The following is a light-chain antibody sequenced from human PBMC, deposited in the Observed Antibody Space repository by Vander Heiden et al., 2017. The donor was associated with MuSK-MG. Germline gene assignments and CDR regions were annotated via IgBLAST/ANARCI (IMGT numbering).Light chain of an antibody. V-gene: IGKV3-15*01. J-gene: IGKJ1*01. Sequence: EIVMTQSPATLSVSPGERATLSCRASQTVSNNLAWYQQKLGQAPRLLIYGASTRATVIPGRFSGRGSGTEFTLTISSLQSEDFAVYYCQQYNNWWTFGQGTKVEI. CDR1: QTVSNN. CDR3: QQYNNWWT. CDR2: GAS.